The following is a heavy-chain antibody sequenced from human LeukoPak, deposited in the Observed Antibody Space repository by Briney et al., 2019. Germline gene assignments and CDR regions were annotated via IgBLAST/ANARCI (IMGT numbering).Heavy chain of an antibody. CDR3: ARVAVGASVLYYFDY. CDR1: GHTFTGCF. V-gene: IGHV1-2*02. J-gene: IGHJ4*02. CDR2: INPNSGGT. Sequence: ASVKVSCKASGHTFTGCFIHWVRQAPGQGLEWMGWINPNSGGTNYAQKFQGRVTVTRDTSISTAYMELSRLRSDDTAVYYCARVAVGASVLYYFDYWGQGTLVTVSS. D-gene: IGHD1-26*01.